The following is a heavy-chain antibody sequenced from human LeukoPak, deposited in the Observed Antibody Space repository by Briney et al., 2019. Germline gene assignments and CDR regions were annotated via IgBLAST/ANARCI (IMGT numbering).Heavy chain of an antibody. Sequence: PGGSLRLSCAASGFTFGNFWMSWVRQAPGKGLEWVSVMSGSGGSTYYADSVKGRFTISRDNSKNTLYLQMNSLRAEDTAVYYCAKEIYGDSTGGRFQHWGQGTLVAVSS. V-gene: IGHV3-23*01. CDR3: AKEIYGDSTGGRFQH. J-gene: IGHJ1*01. CDR1: GFTFGNFW. D-gene: IGHD4-17*01. CDR2: MSGSGGST.